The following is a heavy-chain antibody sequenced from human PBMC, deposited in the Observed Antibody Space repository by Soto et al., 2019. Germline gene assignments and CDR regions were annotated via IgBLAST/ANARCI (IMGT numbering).Heavy chain of an antibody. CDR3: ARDRGHYELDP. CDR1: GFTSSTYW. Sequence: GWSLRLSCAASGFTSSTYWMYWVRQAPGTGLEWVAHLNQDGSVTQYVDSVKGRFTISRDNAKNSLYLQMNSLRSDDTAIYYSARDRGHYELDPWGQRTLVTVS. D-gene: IGHD3-10*01. J-gene: IGHJ5*02. V-gene: IGHV3-7*01. CDR2: LNQDGSVT.